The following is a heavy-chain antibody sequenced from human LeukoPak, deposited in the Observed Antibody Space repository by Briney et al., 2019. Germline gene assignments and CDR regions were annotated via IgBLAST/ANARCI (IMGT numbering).Heavy chain of an antibody. D-gene: IGHD6-13*01. CDR1: GYTFTSYG. CDR2: ISAYNGNT. J-gene: IGHJ3*02. Sequence: ASVKVSCKASGYTFTSYGISWVRQAPGQGLEWMGWISAYNGNTNYAQKLQGRVTMTTDTSTSTAYMELRSLRSDDTAVYYCARGFSIRGIAAAGTHAFDIWGQGTMVTVSS. V-gene: IGHV1-18*01. CDR3: ARGFSIRGIAAAGTHAFDI.